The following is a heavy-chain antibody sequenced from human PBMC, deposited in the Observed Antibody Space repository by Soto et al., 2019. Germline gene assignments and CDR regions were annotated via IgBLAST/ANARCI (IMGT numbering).Heavy chain of an antibody. D-gene: IGHD3-22*01. V-gene: IGHV1-2*04. CDR3: ARGYGTMIVTPFLM. J-gene: IGHJ4*02. CDR1: GYTFTGYY. CDR2: INPNSGGT. Sequence: ASVKVSCKASGYTFTGYYMHWVRQAPGQGLEWMGWINPNSGGTNYAQKFQGWVTMTRDTSISTAYMELSRLRSDDTAVYYCARGYGTMIVTPFLMWGQGTLVTAPQ.